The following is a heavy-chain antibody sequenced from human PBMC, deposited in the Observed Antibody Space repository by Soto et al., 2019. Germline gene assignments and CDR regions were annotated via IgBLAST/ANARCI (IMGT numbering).Heavy chain of an antibody. J-gene: IGHJ5*02. CDR1: GGSISSYY. CDR2: IYYSGST. V-gene: IGHV4-59*08. Sequence: PSETLSLTCTVSGGSISSYYWSWIRQPPGKGLEWIGYIYYSGSTNYNPSLKSRVTISVDTSKNQFSLKLSSVTAADTAVYYCARAKAPLYSSSWYWFDPWVQGTLVTV. D-gene: IGHD6-13*01. CDR3: ARAKAPLYSSSWYWFDP.